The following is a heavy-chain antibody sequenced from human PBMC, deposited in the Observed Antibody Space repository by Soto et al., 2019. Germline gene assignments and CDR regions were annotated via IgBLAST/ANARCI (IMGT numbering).Heavy chain of an antibody. J-gene: IGHJ6*02. Sequence: SVKVSCKASGGTFSSYAISWVRQAPGQGLEWMGGIIPIFGTANYAQKFQGRVTITADESTSTAYMELSSLRSEDTAVYYCARVGIVGATSGYYYGMDVWGQGTTVNVSS. D-gene: IGHD1-26*01. CDR2: IIPIFGTA. V-gene: IGHV1-69*13. CDR1: GGTFSSYA. CDR3: ARVGIVGATSGYYYGMDV.